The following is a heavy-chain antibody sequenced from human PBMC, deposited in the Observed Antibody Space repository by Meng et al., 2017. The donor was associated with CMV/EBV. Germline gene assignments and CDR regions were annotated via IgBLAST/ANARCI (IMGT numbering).Heavy chain of an antibody. CDR3: AKDRKRYCSSTSCYLGTFDY. CDR1: GFTFSSYG. D-gene: IGHD2-2*01. Sequence: GESLKISCAASGFTFSSYGMHWVRQAPGKGLEWVAFIRYDGSNKYYADSVKGRFTNSRDNSKNTLYLQMNSLRAEDTAVYYCAKDRKRYCSSTSCYLGTFDYWGQETLVTVSS. CDR2: IRYDGSNK. J-gene: IGHJ4*02. V-gene: IGHV3-30*02.